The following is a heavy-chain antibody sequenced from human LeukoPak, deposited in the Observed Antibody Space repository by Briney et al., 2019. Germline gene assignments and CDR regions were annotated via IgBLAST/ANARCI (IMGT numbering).Heavy chain of an antibody. D-gene: IGHD2-15*01. V-gene: IGHV1-46*01. CDR1: GYTFTSYY. J-gene: IGHJ4*02. CDR3: ARDKCSGGSCYPIDY. Sequence: ASXKVSCKASGYTFTSYYMYWVRQAPGQGLEWMGIINPSGGSTSYAQKFQGRVTMTRDTSTSTVYMELSSLRSEDTAVYYCARDKCSGGSCYPIDYWGQGTLVTVSS. CDR2: INPSGGST.